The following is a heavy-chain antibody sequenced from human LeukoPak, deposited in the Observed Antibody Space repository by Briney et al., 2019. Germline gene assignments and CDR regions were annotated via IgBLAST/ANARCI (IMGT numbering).Heavy chain of an antibody. CDR1: GLTLEDYA. J-gene: IGHJ3*02. Sequence: GRSLSLSCAASGLTLEDYAMHWVRQAHGDGREWVSRISWNSGSIDYADSVKARFTISRDNAKISLYLQMNSLRAEDTALYYCAKDHIEYYYDSSGPYAFDIWGQGTMVTVSS. CDR3: AKDHIEYYYDSSGPYAFDI. V-gene: IGHV3-9*01. CDR2: ISWNSGSI. D-gene: IGHD3-22*01.